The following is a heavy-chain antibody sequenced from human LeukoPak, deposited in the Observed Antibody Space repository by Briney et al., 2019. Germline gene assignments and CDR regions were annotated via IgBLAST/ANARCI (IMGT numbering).Heavy chain of an antibody. V-gene: IGHV3-33*01. D-gene: IGHD6-6*01. CDR3: ARSAARLRYYYAMDV. Sequence: GGSLRLSCAASGFTFSSYGMHWVRQAPGKGLEWVAVIWYDGSNKYYAGSVKGRFTISRDNSKNTLYLQMNGLRAEDTAVYYCARSAARLRYYYAMDVWGQGTTVTVCS. J-gene: IGHJ6*02. CDR1: GFTFSSYG. CDR2: IWYDGSNK.